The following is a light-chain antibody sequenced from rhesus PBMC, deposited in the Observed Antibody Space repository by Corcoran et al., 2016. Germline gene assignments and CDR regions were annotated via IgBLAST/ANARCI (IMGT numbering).Light chain of an antibody. CDR2: DAS. CDR3: LQHNSYPLT. CDR1: QGISSY. J-gene: IGKJ4*01. Sequence: DIQMTQSPSSLSASVGDTVTITSRASQGISSYLNLFKQQPGKAPKLLIYDASSLESGVPSRFSGSGSGTACTLTISSLPPEDFAAYYCLQHNSYPLTFGGGTKVEIK. V-gene: IGKV1-28*03.